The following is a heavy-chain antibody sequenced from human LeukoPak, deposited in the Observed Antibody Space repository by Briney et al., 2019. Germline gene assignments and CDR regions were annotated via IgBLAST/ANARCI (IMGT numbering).Heavy chain of an antibody. CDR3: ARDERRYCSDSSCYPGDY. D-gene: IGHD2-2*01. V-gene: IGHV3-21*01. CDR1: GFTFSSYA. J-gene: IGHJ4*02. Sequence: GGSLRLSYAASGFTFSSYAMKWVRQAPGKGLEWVSAISRTSAYIYYSDSVKGRFTISRDNAKNSVYLQIDSLRAEDTAVYYCARDERRYCSDSSCYPGDYWGQGTLVTVSS. CDR2: ISRTSAYI.